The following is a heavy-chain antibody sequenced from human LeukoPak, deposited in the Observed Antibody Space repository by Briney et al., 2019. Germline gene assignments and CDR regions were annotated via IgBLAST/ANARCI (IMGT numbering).Heavy chain of an antibody. CDR2: ISSSSSYI. V-gene: IGHV3-21*01. J-gene: IGHJ4*02. Sequence: GGSLRLSCAASGFTFSCYSMNWVRQAPGKGLEWVSSISSSSSYIYYADSVKGRFTISRDNAKNSLYLQMNSLRAEDTAVYYCARAEVGASDYWGQGTLATVSS. CDR1: GFTFSCYS. D-gene: IGHD1-26*01. CDR3: ARAEVGASDY.